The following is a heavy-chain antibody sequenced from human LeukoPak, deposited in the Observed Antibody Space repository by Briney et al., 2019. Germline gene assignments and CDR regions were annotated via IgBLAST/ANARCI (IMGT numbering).Heavy chain of an antibody. D-gene: IGHD6-13*01. CDR2: ISSSSSYI. CDR1: GFAFSSYS. J-gene: IGHJ4*02. V-gene: IGHV3-21*01. Sequence: PGGSLRLSCAASGFAFSSYSMNWVRQAPGKGLEWVSSISSSSSYIYYADSVKGRFTISRDNAKNSLYLQMNSLRAEDTAVYYCAITAAAAGFYYFDYWGQGTLVTVSS. CDR3: AITAAAAGFYYFDY.